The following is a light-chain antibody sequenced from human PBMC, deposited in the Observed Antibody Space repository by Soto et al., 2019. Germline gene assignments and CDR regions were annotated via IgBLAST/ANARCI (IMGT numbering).Light chain of an antibody. CDR3: QQYNNWTPVT. CDR2: GAS. Sequence: EIVMTQSPATLSVSPGERATLSCRASQSVSSNLAWYQQKPGQAPRLLIYGASTRATGIPARFSGSGSGKEFTLTISSLQSEDFAVYYCQQYNNWTPVTFGGGTKVEIK. V-gene: IGKV3-15*01. CDR1: QSVSSN. J-gene: IGKJ4*01.